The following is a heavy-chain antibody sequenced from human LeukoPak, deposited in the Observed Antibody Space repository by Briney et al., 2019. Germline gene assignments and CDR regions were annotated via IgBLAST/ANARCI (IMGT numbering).Heavy chain of an antibody. V-gene: IGHV4-59*08. J-gene: IGHJ4*02. CDR2: IHYSGTT. CDR3: ARMGGYSGYATH. Sequence: PSETLSLTCTVSGDSISSYYWSWIRQPPGKGLEWIRYIHYSGTTNYNPSLKNRVTISLDTSKNQFSLNLGSVTAADTAVYFCARMGGYSGYATHWGQGTLVTVSS. D-gene: IGHD5-12*01. CDR1: GDSISSYY.